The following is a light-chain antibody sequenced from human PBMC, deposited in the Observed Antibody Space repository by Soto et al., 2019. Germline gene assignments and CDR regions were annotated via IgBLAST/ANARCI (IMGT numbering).Light chain of an antibody. V-gene: IGKV3-15*01. Sequence: EVVMTQSPATLSVSPGERASLSCRASQSVSSNLAWYQQKPGQTPRLLIYATSTRATGIPARFSGSGSGTEFTLTISSLQSEDFEVYYCQHYNNWPLTLGGGTKVDIK. J-gene: IGKJ4*01. CDR3: QHYNNWPLT. CDR2: ATS. CDR1: QSVSSN.